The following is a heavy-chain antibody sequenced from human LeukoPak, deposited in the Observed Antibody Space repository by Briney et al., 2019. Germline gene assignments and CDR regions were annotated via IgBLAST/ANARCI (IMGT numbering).Heavy chain of an antibody. J-gene: IGHJ4*02. CDR3: ARDPYGDYGDCFDY. CDR1: GFTFSSYN. CDR2: IKHDGSEK. V-gene: IGHV3-7*01. Sequence: GGSLRLSCAASGFTFSSYNMNWVRQAPGKGLEWVANIKHDGSEKYYVDSVKGRFTISRDNAKNSLYLQMNSLRAEDTAVYYCARDPYGDYGDCFDYWGQGTLVTVSS. D-gene: IGHD4-17*01.